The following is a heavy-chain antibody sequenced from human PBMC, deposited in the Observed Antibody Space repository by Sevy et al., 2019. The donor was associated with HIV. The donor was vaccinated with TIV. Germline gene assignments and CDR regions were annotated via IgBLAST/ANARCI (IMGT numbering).Heavy chain of an antibody. CDR2: IYYHGHI. D-gene: IGHD1-26*01. J-gene: IGHJ4*02. CDR1: GGSITSLY. Sequence: SETLSLTCTVSGGSITSLYWNWIRQPPGKGLEWIENIYYHGHINYNPSLKSRVTLSLDTSKNQFSRRLSSVTAADTAMYYCAGENAWGRGYSWGQGTLVTVSS. V-gene: IGHV4-59*08. CDR3: AGENAWGRGYS.